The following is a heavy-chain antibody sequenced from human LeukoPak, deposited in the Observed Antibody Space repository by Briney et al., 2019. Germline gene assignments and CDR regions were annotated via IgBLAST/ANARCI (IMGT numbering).Heavy chain of an antibody. V-gene: IGHV1-2*02. CDR3: ARDGPAQMVDLDY. J-gene: IGHJ4*02. CDR1: GYTFSGTGWY. D-gene: IGHD3-10*01. CDR2: IHPNNGAT. Sequence: ASVKVSCKASGYTFSGTGWYLYWLRQAPGQGLECMGWIHPNNGATAYAQKFEGRVAMTRDTSISTAYMELRRLRPDDTAVYFCARDGPAQMVDLDYWGQGTLVTVSS.